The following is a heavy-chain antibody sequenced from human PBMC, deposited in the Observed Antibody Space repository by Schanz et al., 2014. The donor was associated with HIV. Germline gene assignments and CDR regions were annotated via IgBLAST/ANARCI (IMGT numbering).Heavy chain of an antibody. CDR2: ISHDGTNK. CDR3: VKGERIGYRIEVTLLSLDY. V-gene: IGHV3-30-3*01. Sequence: QVQLGQSGGGGVQPGRERRREGGASGATRREASMHWVRQAPGKALEWVAVISHDGTNKFYAGSVKDRFTISRDNAKNTLYVQIRSLRNEDTAVYYCVKGERIGYRIEVTLLSLDYWGQGTLVTVSS. CDR1: GATRREAS. D-gene: IGHD3-22*01. J-gene: IGHJ4*02.